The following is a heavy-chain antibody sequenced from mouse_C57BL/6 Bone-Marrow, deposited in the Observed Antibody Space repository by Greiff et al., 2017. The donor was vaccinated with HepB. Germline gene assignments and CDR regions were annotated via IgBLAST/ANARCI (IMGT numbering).Heavy chain of an antibody. CDR1: EYEFPSHD. Sequence: DVKLVESGGGLVQPGESLKLSCESNEYEFPSHDMSWVRKTPEKRLELVAAINSDGGSTYYPDTMERRFIISRDNTKKTLYLQMSSLRSEDTALYYCARQRAGTPWFAYWGQGTLVTVSA. CDR3: ARQRAGTPWFAY. D-gene: IGHD4-1*01. J-gene: IGHJ3*01. V-gene: IGHV5-2*01. CDR2: INSDGGST.